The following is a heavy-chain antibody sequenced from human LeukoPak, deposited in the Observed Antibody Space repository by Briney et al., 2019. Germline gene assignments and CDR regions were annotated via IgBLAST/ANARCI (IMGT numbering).Heavy chain of an antibody. CDR2: INYSGST. Sequence: PSETLSLTCTVSGGSIGSYYWTWIRQPPGKGLEWIGSINYSGSTYYNPSLKSRVTISVDTSKSQFSLKLSSVTAADTAVYYCARVRGSGWYEFDYWGQGTLVTVSS. D-gene: IGHD6-19*01. CDR3: ARVRGSGWYEFDY. V-gene: IGHV4-59*01. J-gene: IGHJ4*02. CDR1: GGSIGSYY.